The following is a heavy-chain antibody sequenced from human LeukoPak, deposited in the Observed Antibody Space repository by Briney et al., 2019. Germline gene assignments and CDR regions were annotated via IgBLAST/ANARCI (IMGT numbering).Heavy chain of an antibody. Sequence: ASVKVSCKAFGYTFTGYWMHWVRQAPGQGPEWMGVISPSGGSTIYAQKFKGRVTLTRDMSTSTDYLELSSLRPEDTAVYYCAKSSLIVPATADYWGQGILVTVSS. CDR2: ISPSGGST. J-gene: IGHJ4*02. CDR3: AKSSLIVPATADY. CDR1: GYTFTGYW. D-gene: IGHD2-15*01. V-gene: IGHV1-46*01.